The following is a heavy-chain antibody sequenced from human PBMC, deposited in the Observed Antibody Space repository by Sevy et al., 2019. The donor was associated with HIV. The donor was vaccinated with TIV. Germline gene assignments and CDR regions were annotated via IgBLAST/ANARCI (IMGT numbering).Heavy chain of an antibody. CDR3: AKGLGMVQGALLSDDV. CDR2: MNPNSGNT. V-gene: IGHV1-8*01. CDR1: GYTFTNYD. J-gene: IGHJ3*01. D-gene: IGHD3-10*01. Sequence: ASVKVSCKASGYTFTNYDINWVRQATGQGLEWMGWMNPNSGNTGYAQKFQGRVTMTRNTSISTAYMELSRLRSEDTAVYYCAKGLGMVQGALLSDDVWGQGTMVTVSS.